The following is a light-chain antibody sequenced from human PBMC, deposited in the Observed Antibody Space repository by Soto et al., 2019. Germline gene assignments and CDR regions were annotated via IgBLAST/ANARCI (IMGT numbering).Light chain of an antibody. V-gene: IGKV3-20*01. CDR3: QQYGSSLGT. CDR2: RAS. Sequence: EIVLTQSPGTLSLSPGERATLSCRASQSVSSSYLAWYQQKPGQAPRLLIYRASSRATGIPDRFSDSGSGTDFTLTISRLEPEDFAVYYCQQYGSSLGTFGQGTKLEIK. J-gene: IGKJ2*01. CDR1: QSVSSSY.